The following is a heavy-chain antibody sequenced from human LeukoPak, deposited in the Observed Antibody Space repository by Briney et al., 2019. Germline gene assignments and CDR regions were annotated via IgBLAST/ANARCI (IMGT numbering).Heavy chain of an antibody. CDR3: ARALTGYYCYFDY. D-gene: IGHD3-9*01. J-gene: IGHJ4*02. CDR1: GFTFSTYW. V-gene: IGHV3-7*01. Sequence: GGSLILSCAASGFTFSTYWMSWVRQAPGKGLEWVANTKEDGGEKYYVDSVKGRFTISRDNAKNSLYLQMNSLRAEDTAVYYCARALTGYYCYFDYWGQGTLVTVSS. CDR2: TKEDGGEK.